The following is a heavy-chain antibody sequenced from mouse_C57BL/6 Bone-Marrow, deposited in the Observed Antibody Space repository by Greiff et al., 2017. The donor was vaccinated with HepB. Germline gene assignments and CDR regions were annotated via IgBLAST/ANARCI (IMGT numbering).Heavy chain of an antibody. Sequence: EVQLMESGGGLVQPGGSLKLSCAASGFTFSDYGMAWVRQAPRKGPEWVAFISNLAYSIYYADTVTGRFTISRENAKNTLYLEMSSLRAEDTAMYYCARLLYYYGSSYERDYAMDYWGQGTSVTVSS. CDR1: GFTFSDYG. CDR3: ARLLYYYGSSYERDYAMDY. J-gene: IGHJ4*01. V-gene: IGHV5-15*01. CDR2: ISNLAYSI. D-gene: IGHD1-1*01.